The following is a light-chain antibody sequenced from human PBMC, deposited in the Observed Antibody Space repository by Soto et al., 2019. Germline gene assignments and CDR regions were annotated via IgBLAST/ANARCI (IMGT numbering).Light chain of an antibody. V-gene: IGKV1-33*01. CDR2: DAS. CDR3: QQYDNLPRWT. J-gene: IGKJ1*01. Sequence: DIPMTQSPSSLSASVGDRVTITCQASQDISNYLNWYQQKPGKAPKLLIYDASNLETGVPSRFSGSGSGTDFTFTISSLQPEDIATYYCQQYDNLPRWTFGQGTKVEIK. CDR1: QDISNY.